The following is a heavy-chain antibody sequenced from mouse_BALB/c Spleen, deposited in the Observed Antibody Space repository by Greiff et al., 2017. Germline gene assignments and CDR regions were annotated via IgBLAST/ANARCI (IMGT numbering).Heavy chain of an antibody. D-gene: IGHD1-2*01. Sequence: EVMLVESGGGLVQPGGSLKLSCAASGFTFSSYTMSWVRQTPEKRLEWVAYISNGGGSTYYPDTVKGRFTISRDNAKNTLYLQMSSLKSEDTAMYYCARHRAATAMDYWGQGTSVTVSS. V-gene: IGHV5-12-2*01. CDR3: ARHRAATAMDY. J-gene: IGHJ4*01. CDR1: GFTFSSYT. CDR2: ISNGGGST.